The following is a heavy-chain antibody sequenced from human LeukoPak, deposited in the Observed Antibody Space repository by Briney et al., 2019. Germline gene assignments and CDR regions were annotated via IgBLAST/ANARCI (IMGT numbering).Heavy chain of an antibody. CDR2: ISAYSGNT. V-gene: IGHV1-18*01. CDR1: GGTFSSYA. D-gene: IGHD3-3*01. Sequence: ASVKVSCKASGGTFSSYAINWVRQAPGQGLEWMGWISAYSGNTNYAQKLQGRVTMTTDTSTSTAYMELRSLRYDDTAVYYCARGGGVVVFDYWGQGTLVTVSS. CDR3: ARGGGVVVFDY. J-gene: IGHJ4*02.